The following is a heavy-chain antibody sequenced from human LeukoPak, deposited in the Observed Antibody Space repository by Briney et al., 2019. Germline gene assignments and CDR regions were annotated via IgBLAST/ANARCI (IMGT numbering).Heavy chain of an antibody. V-gene: IGHV5-10-1*01. Sequence: PGGSLRLSCKGSGYSFTSYWISWVRQMPGKGLEWMGRIDPSDSYTNYSPSFQGHVTISVDKSISTAYLQWSSLKASDTAMYYCARQDAWGARAFDIWGQGTMVTVSS. CDR3: ARQDAWGARAFDI. J-gene: IGHJ3*02. D-gene: IGHD1-26*01. CDR1: GYSFTSYW. CDR2: IDPSDSYT.